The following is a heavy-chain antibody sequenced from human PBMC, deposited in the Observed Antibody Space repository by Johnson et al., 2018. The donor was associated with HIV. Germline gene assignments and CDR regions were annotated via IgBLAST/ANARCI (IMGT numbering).Heavy chain of an antibody. Sequence: QVQLVESGGGVVQPGRSLRLSCAASGFTFSNYGMAWVRQAPGKGLEWVAVISYDGINKYYADSVKGRFTISRDNSKKTLYLQMNSLRPEDTAVYYCAREVYAHDAFDIWGQGTMVTVSS. J-gene: IGHJ3*02. V-gene: IGHV3-30*03. CDR2: ISYDGINK. CDR1: GFTFSNYG. CDR3: AREVYAHDAFDI. D-gene: IGHD3-16*01.